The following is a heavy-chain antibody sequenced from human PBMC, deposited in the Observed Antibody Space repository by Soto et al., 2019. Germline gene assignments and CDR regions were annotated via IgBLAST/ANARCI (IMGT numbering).Heavy chain of an antibody. CDR1: RFRFSDYT. CDR2: ISIISTYI. V-gene: IGHV3-21*01. Sequence: EVELVESGGGLVKPGGSLRLSCLASRFRFSDYTMTWVRQAPGKGLEWVSSISIISTYIYYGDSVKGQFTISRDNAKNSLYLQMNSLRVEDTAVYYCARRGSEVTTGGGALDMWGQGTMVTVSS. CDR3: ARRGSEVTTGGGALDM. J-gene: IGHJ3*02. D-gene: IGHD4-17*01.